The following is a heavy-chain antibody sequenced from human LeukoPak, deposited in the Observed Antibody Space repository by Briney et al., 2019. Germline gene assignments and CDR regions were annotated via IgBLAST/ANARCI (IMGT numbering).Heavy chain of an antibody. V-gene: IGHV3-48*01. CDR1: GFNFSSYR. J-gene: IGHJ4*02. D-gene: IGHD6-19*01. CDR3: AREHSSGWYFDY. Sequence: GGSLRLSCAASGFNFSSYRMSWVRQAPGKGPEWVSYISSSRTTIYYADSVKGRFTISRDNAKNSPSLQMNSLRAEDTAVYYCAREHSSGWYFDYWGQGTLVTVSS. CDR2: ISSSRTTI.